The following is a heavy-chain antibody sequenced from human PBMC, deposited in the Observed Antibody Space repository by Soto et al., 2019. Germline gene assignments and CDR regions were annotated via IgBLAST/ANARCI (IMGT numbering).Heavy chain of an antibody. V-gene: IGHV4-59*08. CDR2: IYYNGRT. Sequence: QVQLQESGPGLVKPSETLSLXCTVSGGSINNYYWSWIRQPPGRGLEWIAYIYYNGRTNYNPSLKSRVTISVDTSKSQFSLKLSSVTAADTAVYYCARHAAVTSSPLDCWGQGTLVTVSS. CDR3: ARHAAVTSSPLDC. D-gene: IGHD4-17*01. CDR1: GGSINNYY. J-gene: IGHJ4*02.